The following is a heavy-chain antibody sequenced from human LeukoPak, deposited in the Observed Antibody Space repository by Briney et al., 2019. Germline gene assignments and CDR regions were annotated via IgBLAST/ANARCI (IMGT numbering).Heavy chain of an antibody. CDR1: GGSFSGYY. V-gene: IGHV4-34*01. CDR2: INHSGTT. CDR3: ARGSQSLGYCSGGSCRAKIFDY. D-gene: IGHD2-15*01. Sequence: SETLSLTCAVYGGSFSGYYWSWIRQPPGKGLEWIGEINHSGTTNYNPSLKSRVTISVDTSKNQFSLKLTSVTAADTAVYYCARGSQSLGYCSGGSCRAKIFDYWGQGTLVTVSS. J-gene: IGHJ4*02.